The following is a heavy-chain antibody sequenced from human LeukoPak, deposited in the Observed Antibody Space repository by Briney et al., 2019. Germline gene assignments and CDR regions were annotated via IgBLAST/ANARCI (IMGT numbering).Heavy chain of an antibody. CDR3: VAGSGWRFDY. Sequence: GGSLRLSCAASGFTFSSYNMNWVRQAPGKGLEWVSYISPSSTRIDYAASVRGRFTISRDNAKSSLYLQVNSLRAEDTAVYYCVAGSGWRFDYWGQGTLVTVSS. CDR1: GFTFSSYN. V-gene: IGHV3-48*04. J-gene: IGHJ4*02. D-gene: IGHD6-19*01. CDR2: ISPSSTRI.